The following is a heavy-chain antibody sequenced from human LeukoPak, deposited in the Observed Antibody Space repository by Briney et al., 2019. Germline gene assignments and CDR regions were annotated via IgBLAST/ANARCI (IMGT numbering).Heavy chain of an antibody. Sequence: GGSLRLSCAASVLTYSSAWMHWVRQTPGKGLVWVSRIQSDGTTTYADSVRGRFTISRDNAKNTLYLQMNNLRAEDTAVYYCARDGSYKFDYWAREPWSPSPQ. CDR3: ARDGSYKFDY. CDR1: VLTYSSAW. D-gene: IGHD1-26*01. V-gene: IGHV3-74*01. CDR2: IQSDGTT. J-gene: IGHJ4*02.